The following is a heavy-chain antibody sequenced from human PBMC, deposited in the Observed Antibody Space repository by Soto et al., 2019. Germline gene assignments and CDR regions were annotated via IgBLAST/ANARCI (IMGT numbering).Heavy chain of an antibody. CDR1: GFSISSYY. V-gene: IGHV4-59*08. CDR2: IYFSGGT. D-gene: IGHD6-13*01. Sequence: SETLSLTCPVSGFSISSYYWSWIRQPPGKGLEWIGYIYFSGGTNYNPSLKSRVTISVDTSKNQFSLKLTSVTAADTAVYYCTRHEGGAAADRPLDYWGQGTLVTVSS. CDR3: TRHEGGAAADRPLDY. J-gene: IGHJ4*02.